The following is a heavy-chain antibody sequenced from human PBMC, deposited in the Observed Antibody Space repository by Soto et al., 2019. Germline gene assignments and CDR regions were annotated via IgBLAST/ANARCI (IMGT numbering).Heavy chain of an antibody. D-gene: IGHD6-6*01. J-gene: IGHJ6*02. CDR2: ISGSGGST. V-gene: IGHV3-23*01. Sequence: GGSLRLSCAASGFTFSSYAMSWVRQAPGKGLEWVSAISGSGGSTYCADSVKGRFTISRDNSKNTLYLQMNSLRAEDTAVYYCAKXPHSSSSPYYYYYGMDVWGQGTTVTVSS. CDR1: GFTFSSYA. CDR3: AKXPHSSSSPYYYYYGMDV.